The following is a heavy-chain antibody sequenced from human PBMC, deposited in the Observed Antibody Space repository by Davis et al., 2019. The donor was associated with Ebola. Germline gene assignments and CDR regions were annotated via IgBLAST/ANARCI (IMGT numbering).Heavy chain of an antibody. D-gene: IGHD1-26*01. CDR3: VRASSGSYYSVFDN. Sequence: GESLKISCITSGFTFTANSMNWVRQAPGQGQEGNSYISSSGGTTYYADFVQVRFTISRDNAKKSLYLQMNSLRDEDTAVYYCVRASSGSYYSVFDNWGQGSLVTVTS. CDR2: ISSSGGTT. J-gene: IGHJ4*02. V-gene: IGHV3-48*02. CDR1: GFTFTANS.